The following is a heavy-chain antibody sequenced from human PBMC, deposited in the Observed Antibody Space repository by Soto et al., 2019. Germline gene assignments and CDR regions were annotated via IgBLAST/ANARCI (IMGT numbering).Heavy chain of an antibody. CDR2: IYSGGST. CDR3: ARENRRYYGSGSYYSDY. V-gene: IGHV3-53*01. J-gene: IGHJ4*02. Sequence: HPGGSLRLSCAASGFTVSSNYMSWVRQAPGKGLEWVSVIYSGGSTYYAASVKGRFTISRDNSKNTLYLQMNSLRAEDTAVYYCARENRRYYGSGSYYSDYWGQGTLVTVSS. D-gene: IGHD3-10*01. CDR1: GFTVSSNY.